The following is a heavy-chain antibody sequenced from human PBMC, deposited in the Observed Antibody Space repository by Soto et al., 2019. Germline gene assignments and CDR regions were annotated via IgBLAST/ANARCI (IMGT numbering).Heavy chain of an antibody. CDR2: ISSSGTYI. CDR3: ARTSVVAARPIFCAGLNV. CDR1: GFAFGSSA. V-gene: IGHV3-21*02. Sequence: EVQLLESGGGLVKPGGSLRLSCVGSGFAFGSSAMTWVRQAPGKGLEWVAAISSSGTYIDYADSVKGRFTTSRDNANNLLFLQMRSLRGADSAVYYCARTSVVAARPIFCAGLNVWGQGPTFSASS. D-gene: IGHD6-6*01. J-gene: IGHJ6*02.